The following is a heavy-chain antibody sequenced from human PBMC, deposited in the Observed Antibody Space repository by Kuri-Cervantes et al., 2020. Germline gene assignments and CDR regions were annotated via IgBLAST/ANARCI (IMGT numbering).Heavy chain of an antibody. D-gene: IGHD2-15*01. V-gene: IGHV3-21*01. CDR2: ISSSSSYI. J-gene: IGHJ3*02. CDR1: GFTFSSYS. CDR3: ARGGCSGGSCYSGAFDI. Sequence: GGSLRLSCAASGFTFSSYSMNWVRQAPGKGLEWVSSISSSSSYIYYADSVKGRFTISRDNDKNTLYLQMNSLRAEDTAVYYCARGGCSGGSCYSGAFDIWGQGTMVTVSS.